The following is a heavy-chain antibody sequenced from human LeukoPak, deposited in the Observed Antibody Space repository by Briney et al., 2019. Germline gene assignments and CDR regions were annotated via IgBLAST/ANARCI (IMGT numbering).Heavy chain of an antibody. CDR2: ISSSSSTI. CDR1: GFTFSSYS. D-gene: IGHD2-2*01. CDR3: AGDDCSSTSCFYFDY. Sequence: QAGGSLRLSCAASGFTFSSYSMNWVRQAPGKGLEWVSYISSSSSTIYYADSVKGRFTISRDNAKNSLNLQMNSLRAEDTAVYYCAGDDCSSTSCFYFDYWGQGTLVTVSS. J-gene: IGHJ4*02. V-gene: IGHV3-48*04.